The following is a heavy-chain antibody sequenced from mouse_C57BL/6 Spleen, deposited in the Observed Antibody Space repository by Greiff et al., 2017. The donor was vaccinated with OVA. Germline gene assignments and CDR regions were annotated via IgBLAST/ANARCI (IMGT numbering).Heavy chain of an antibody. CDR1: GYAFSSSW. Sequence: VQGVESGPELVKPGASVKISCKASGYAFSSSWMNWVKQRPGKGLEWIGRIYPGDGDTNYNGKFKGKATLTADKSSSTAYMQLSSLTSEDSAVYFCARERGLDYWGQGTTLTVSS. CDR2: IYPGDGDT. CDR3: ARERGLDY. V-gene: IGHV1-82*01. J-gene: IGHJ2*01.